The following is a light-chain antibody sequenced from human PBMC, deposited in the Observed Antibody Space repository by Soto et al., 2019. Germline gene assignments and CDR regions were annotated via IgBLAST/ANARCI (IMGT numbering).Light chain of an antibody. J-gene: IGLJ3*02. Sequence: QSALTQPASVSGSPGQSITISCTGTSSDVGDYDYVSWYQHHPGKAPKLMIYEVSNRPSGLSNHFSGSKSGHTASLTISGLQAQHEADYFCTSYTSITSLAVFGGGTKLTVL. CDR3: TSYTSITSLAV. CDR1: SSDVGDYDY. CDR2: EVS. V-gene: IGLV2-14*01.